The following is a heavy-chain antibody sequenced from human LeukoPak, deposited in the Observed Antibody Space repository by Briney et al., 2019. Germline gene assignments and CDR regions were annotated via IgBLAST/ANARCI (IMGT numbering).Heavy chain of an antibody. CDR2: ISPYNDNT. CDR1: GYTFTTYG. V-gene: IGHV1-18*01. D-gene: IGHD1-20*01. CDR3: AKDPPHNRGPHSPCFEF. J-gene: IGHJ4*02. Sequence: SVKVSCKPSGYTFTTYGISWVRQAPGQGLEWMGWISPYNDNTEYAQKFQGRVTMTTDTSTSTAYMELKRLRSDDTAVYYCAKDPPHNRGPHSPCFEFWGQGTLVTVSS.